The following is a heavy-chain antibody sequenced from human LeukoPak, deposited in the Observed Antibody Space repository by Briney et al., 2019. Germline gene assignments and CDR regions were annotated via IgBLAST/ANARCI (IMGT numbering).Heavy chain of an antibody. D-gene: IGHD5-18*01. CDR2: IYTNGST. CDR3: ANGYSYGRFDY. CDR1: GGSISSYY. J-gene: IGHJ4*02. Sequence: SETLSLTCTVSGGSISSYYWSWIRQPAGKGLEWIGRIYTNGSTNYNPSLKSRVTMSVDTSKNQFSLKLSSVTAADTAVYYCANGYSYGRFDYWGQGTLVTVSS. V-gene: IGHV4-4*07.